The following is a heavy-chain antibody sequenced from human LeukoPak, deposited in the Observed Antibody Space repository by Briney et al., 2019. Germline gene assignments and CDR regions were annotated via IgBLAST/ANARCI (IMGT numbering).Heavy chain of an antibody. CDR3: ASKNVERGYYFDY. V-gene: IGHV3-9*01. CDR2: ISWNSGSV. D-gene: IGHD2/OR15-2a*01. CDR1: GLTFDASA. Sequence: PGRSLRLSCAASGLTFDASAMHWVRQGPGKGLEWVSAISWNSGSVGYADSVKGRFTISRDNAKSSLYLQMNSLRAEDTAVYYCASKNVERGYYFDYWGQGTLVTVSS. J-gene: IGHJ4*02.